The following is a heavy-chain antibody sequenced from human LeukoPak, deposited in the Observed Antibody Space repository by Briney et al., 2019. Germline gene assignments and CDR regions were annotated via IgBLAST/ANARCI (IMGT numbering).Heavy chain of an antibody. D-gene: IGHD3-22*01. CDR1: GFTFGNYG. V-gene: IGHV3-30*03. J-gene: IGHJ4*02. CDR2: ISYDGSSE. Sequence: QSGRSLRLSCAVSGFTFGNYGMHWVRQAPGKGLEWVALISYDGSSEYYAGSVKGRFTISRDNSKITVYLQMNSLKAEDTAVYYCARDPSLYYYDSSGYHPPKYWGQGTLVTVSS. CDR3: ARDPSLYYYDSSGYHPPKY.